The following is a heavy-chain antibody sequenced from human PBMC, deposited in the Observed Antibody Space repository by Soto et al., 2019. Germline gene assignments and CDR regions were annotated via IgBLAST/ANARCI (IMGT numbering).Heavy chain of an antibody. V-gene: IGHV3-33*01. CDR1: GFTFSSYG. D-gene: IGHD2-21*01. Sequence: HPGGSLRLSCAASGFTFSSYGMHWVRQAPGKGLEWVAVIWYDGSNKYYADSVKGRFTISRDNSKNTLYLQMNSLRAEDTAVYYCARSRPVVVYYFDYWGQGTLVTVSS. CDR2: IWYDGSNK. J-gene: IGHJ4*02. CDR3: ARSRPVVVYYFDY.